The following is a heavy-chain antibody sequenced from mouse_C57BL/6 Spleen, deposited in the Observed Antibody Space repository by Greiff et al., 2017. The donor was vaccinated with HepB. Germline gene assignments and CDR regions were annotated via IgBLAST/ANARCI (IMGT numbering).Heavy chain of an antibody. J-gene: IGHJ1*03. CDR2: ISSGGSYT. V-gene: IGHV5-6*02. D-gene: IGHD1-1*01. CDR3: ARRLRDWYFDV. CDR1: GFTFSSYG. Sequence: EVKVVESGGDLVKPGGSLKLSCAASGFTFSSYGMSWVRQTPDKRLEWVATISSGGSYTYYPDSVKGRFTISRDNAKNTLYLQMSSLKSEDTAMYYCARRLRDWYFDVWGTGTTVTVSS.